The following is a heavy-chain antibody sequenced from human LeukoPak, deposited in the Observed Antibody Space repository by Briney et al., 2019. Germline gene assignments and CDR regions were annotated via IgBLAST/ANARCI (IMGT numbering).Heavy chain of an antibody. Sequence: SGGSLRLSCAASGFTFSSYEMNWVRQAPGKGLEWVSYIGTSGRTIYYADSVKGRFTISRDNAQNSLYLQMNSLRAEDTAVYYCARGLSVYARTLYYFDSWGQGTLVTVSS. D-gene: IGHD2-8*01. V-gene: IGHV3-48*03. J-gene: IGHJ4*02. CDR1: GFTFSSYE. CDR3: ARGLSVYARTLYYFDS. CDR2: IGTSGRTI.